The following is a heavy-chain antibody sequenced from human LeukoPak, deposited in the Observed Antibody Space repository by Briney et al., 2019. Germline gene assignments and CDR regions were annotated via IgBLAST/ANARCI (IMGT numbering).Heavy chain of an antibody. Sequence: ASVKVPCKASGYSFTTYNVHRLRQAPGQGLEWMGIINPTDGSTSYAQNFQGRVTVTRDTSTSTVYMELSSLRSEDTAVYYCARVSDIVYSRGFDPWGQGTLVTVSS. CDR2: INPTDGST. CDR1: GYSFTTYN. D-gene: IGHD2-15*01. J-gene: IGHJ5*02. CDR3: ARVSDIVYSRGFDP. V-gene: IGHV1-46*01.